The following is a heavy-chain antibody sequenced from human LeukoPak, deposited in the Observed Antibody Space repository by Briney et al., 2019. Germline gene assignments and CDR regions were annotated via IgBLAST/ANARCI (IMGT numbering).Heavy chain of an antibody. J-gene: IGHJ6*03. CDR2: ISAYNGNT. CDR1: GYTFTSYG. CDR3: ARGTSSSWFYYYYYMDV. Sequence: ASVKVSCKASGYTFTSYGISWVRQAPGQGLEWMGWISAYNGNTNYAQKLQGRVTMTTDTSTSTAYMELRSLGSDDTAVYYCARGTSSSWFYYYYYMDVWGKGTTVTVSS. D-gene: IGHD6-13*01. V-gene: IGHV1-18*01.